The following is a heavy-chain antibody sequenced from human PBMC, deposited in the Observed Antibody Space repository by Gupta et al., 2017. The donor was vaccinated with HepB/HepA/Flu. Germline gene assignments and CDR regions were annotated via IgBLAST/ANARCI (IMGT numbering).Heavy chain of an antibody. CDR1: GDSIGTHY. Sequence: QVQIQESGPGRVKPSETLSIISKDSGDSIGTHYWNWIRQPTGKGLEWIGYLFYSGGTNYSPSLKSRVTISLDTSKNQFTLNLTSVTTADTADYYCARTVCGHFPYWYFELWGRGTQVIVSA. D-gene: IGHD2-21*02. CDR3: ARTVCGHFPYWYFEL. J-gene: IGHJ2*01. V-gene: IGHV4-59*11. CDR2: LFYSGGT.